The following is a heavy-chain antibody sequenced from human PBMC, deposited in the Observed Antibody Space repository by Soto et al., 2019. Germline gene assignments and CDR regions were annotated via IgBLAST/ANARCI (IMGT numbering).Heavy chain of an antibody. CDR2: TNSDGSDT. D-gene: IGHD6-19*01. J-gene: IGHJ4*02. CDR3: ARDRGWSPSDY. Sequence: GGSLRLSCAASGFTFSSYWMYWVRQAPGKGLVWVSRTNSDGSDTTYADSVKGRFTISRDNAKNTLYLQMNSLRAEDTAVYYCARDRGWSPSDYWGQGPLVTVSS. V-gene: IGHV3-74*01. CDR1: GFTFSSYW.